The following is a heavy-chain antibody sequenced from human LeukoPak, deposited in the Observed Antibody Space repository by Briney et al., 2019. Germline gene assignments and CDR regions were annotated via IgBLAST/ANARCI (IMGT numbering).Heavy chain of an antibody. CDR3: XKGTYGFPPRYYMDV. CDR2: IAWDGVTT. Sequence: GGFLRLSCAASGFTFEDHGMHWVRQAPGKGLEWVSHIAWDGVTTYYADSVKGRFAISRDNNKNFVYLQMNSLRRDDSAKYYCXKGTYGFPPRYYMDVWGKGTRVTVSS. J-gene: IGHJ6*03. V-gene: IGHV3-43D*04. CDR1: GFTFEDHG. D-gene: IGHD3-10*01.